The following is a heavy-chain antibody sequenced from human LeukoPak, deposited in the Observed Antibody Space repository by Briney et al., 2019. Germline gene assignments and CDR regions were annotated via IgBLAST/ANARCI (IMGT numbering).Heavy chain of an antibody. CDR1: GGTFSSYA. CDR3: ARPHSGDSTRVGRFDP. D-gene: IGHD4-17*01. V-gene: IGHV1-69*13. J-gene: IGHJ5*02. Sequence: GASVKVPCKASGGTFSSYAISWVRQAPGQGLEWMGGIIPIFGTANYAQKFQGRVTSTADESTSTAYMELSSLRSEDTAVSYCARPHSGDSTRVGRFDPWGPGTLVTVSS. CDR2: IIPIFGTA.